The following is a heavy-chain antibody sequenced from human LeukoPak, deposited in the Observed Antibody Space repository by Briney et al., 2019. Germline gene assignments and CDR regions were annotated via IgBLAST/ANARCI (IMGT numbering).Heavy chain of an antibody. J-gene: IGHJ6*02. Sequence: ASVKVSCKASGYTFTSYVINWVRQATGQGLEWMGWMNPNSGNTGYTQKFQGRVTMTRNTSISTAYMELSSLRSEDTAVYYCARGLTYYYDSSGYSGYYYYYGMDVWGQGTTVTVSS. CDR2: MNPNSGNT. CDR1: GYTFTSYV. D-gene: IGHD3-22*01. CDR3: ARGLTYYYDSSGYSGYYYYYGMDV. V-gene: IGHV1-8*01.